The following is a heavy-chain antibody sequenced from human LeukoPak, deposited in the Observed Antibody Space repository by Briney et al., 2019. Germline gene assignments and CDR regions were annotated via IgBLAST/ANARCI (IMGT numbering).Heavy chain of an antibody. J-gene: IGHJ5*02. Sequence: GGSLRLSCAASGFTFSSYEMNWVRQAPGKGLEWVSYISSSGSTIYYADSVKGRFTISRDNAKNSLYLQMNSLRAEDTAVYYCARGAGGKNWFDPWGQGTLVTVSS. D-gene: IGHD1-26*01. CDR3: ARGAGGKNWFDP. CDR1: GFTFSSYE. V-gene: IGHV3-48*03. CDR2: ISSSGSTI.